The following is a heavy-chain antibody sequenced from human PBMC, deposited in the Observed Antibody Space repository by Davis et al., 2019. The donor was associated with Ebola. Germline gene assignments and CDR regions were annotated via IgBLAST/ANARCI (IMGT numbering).Heavy chain of an antibody. V-gene: IGHV3-11*04. J-gene: IGHJ4*02. Sequence: PGGSLRLSCTTAGFTFSDYYMSWVRKAPGKGLEWIAYISKRSTCAFHAYSVKGRFTISRDNAKNSLYLQMNSLRAEDTAVYYCARDLGYSPDYWGQGTLVTVSS. CDR1: GFTFSDYY. CDR3: ARDLGYSPDY. CDR2: ISKRSTCA. D-gene: IGHD6-13*01.